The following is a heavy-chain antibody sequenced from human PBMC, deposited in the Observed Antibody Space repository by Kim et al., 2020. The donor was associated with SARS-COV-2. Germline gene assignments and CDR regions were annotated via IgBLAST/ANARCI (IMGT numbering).Heavy chain of an antibody. V-gene: IGHV4-34*01. D-gene: IGHD2-21*01. CDR2: INHSGST. CDR1: GGSFSGYY. J-gene: IGHJ4*02. Sequence: SETLSLTCAVYGGSFSGYYWSWIRQPPGKGLEWIGEINHSGSTNYNPSLKSRVTISVDTSKNQFSLKLISVTAADTAVYYCARVRRVVAAFDYWGQGTLVTVSS. CDR3: ARVRRVVAAFDY.